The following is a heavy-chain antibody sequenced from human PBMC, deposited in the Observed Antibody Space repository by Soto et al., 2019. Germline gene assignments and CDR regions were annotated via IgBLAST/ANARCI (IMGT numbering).Heavy chain of an antibody. J-gene: IGHJ4*02. V-gene: IGHV4-59*01. CDR2: IYYSGST. CDR3: ARGGYCSGGSCPTDY. Sequence: QVQLQESGPGLVKPSETLSLTCTVSGGSISSYYWSWIRQPPGKGLEWIGYIYYSGSTNYNPSLKSRVTVSVDTSKNLFYLKLSSVTAADTAVYYCARGGYCSGGSCPTDYWGQGTLVTVSS. CDR1: GGSISSYY. D-gene: IGHD2-15*01.